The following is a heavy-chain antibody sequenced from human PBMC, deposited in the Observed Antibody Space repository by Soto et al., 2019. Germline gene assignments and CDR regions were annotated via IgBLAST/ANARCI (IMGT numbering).Heavy chain of an antibody. CDR2: TYYRSRWYD. CDR1: GDSVSSNSAS. V-gene: IGHV6-1*01. Sequence: KQSQTLSLTCAISGDSVSSNSASWNWIRQSPSRGLEWLGRTYYRSRWYDDYAVSVKSRITINPDTSKNQFSLQLNSVTPDDTAMYYCARREVRGVIIGMDVWGQWTTVTVSS. CDR3: ARREVRGVIIGMDV. D-gene: IGHD3-10*01. J-gene: IGHJ6*02.